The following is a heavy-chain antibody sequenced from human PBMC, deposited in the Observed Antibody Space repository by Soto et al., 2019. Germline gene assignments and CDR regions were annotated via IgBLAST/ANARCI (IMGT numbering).Heavy chain of an antibody. CDR1: GGSVSSGSHY. D-gene: IGHD3-3*01. J-gene: IGHJ6*02. CDR3: ARDQYDFRSGPLHYAVHX. Sequence: SESLGVTFSVSGGSVSSGSHYWSWIRQTPGKGLELIGDIYYTGRTNHHPSLKGRVTMSVDTSRDQVSLRLRSVNRADTAVYYCARDQYDFRSGPLHYAVHXWGQVTNFTVS. V-gene: IGHV4-61*01. CDR2: IYYTGRT.